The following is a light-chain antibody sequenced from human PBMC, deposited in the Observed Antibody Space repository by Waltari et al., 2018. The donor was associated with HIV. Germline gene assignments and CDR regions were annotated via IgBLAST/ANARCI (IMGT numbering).Light chain of an antibody. CDR3: QQYYSTPPT. J-gene: IGKJ1*01. V-gene: IGKV4-1*01. Sequence: DIVMTQSPHSLAMYLGERATIHCKSNQSIFYSSRTANYLAWYQQKPGQSPKLLIYWASSRASGVPDRFSGSGSRTDFTLSISSLQSEDVAVYFCQQYYSTPPTFGQGTRVEIK. CDR1: QSIFYSSRTANY. CDR2: WAS.